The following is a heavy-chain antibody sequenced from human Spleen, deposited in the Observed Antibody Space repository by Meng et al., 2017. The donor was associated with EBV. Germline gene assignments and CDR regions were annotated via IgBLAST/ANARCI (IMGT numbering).Heavy chain of an antibody. J-gene: IGHJ5*02. CDR3: ARDGGAHWLDP. Sequence: GQPGCEVRQPWASVTVSYQAHGYGFTNYILHWWRQAPGQGLEWMGRINPYTGETDYAQNFQGRVTMTRDTSISTTYMDFHRLTSDDTAMYYCARDGGAHWLDPWGQGTLVTVSS. CDR2: INPYTGET. V-gene: IGHV1-2*06. CDR1: GYGFTNYI. D-gene: IGHD3-10*01.